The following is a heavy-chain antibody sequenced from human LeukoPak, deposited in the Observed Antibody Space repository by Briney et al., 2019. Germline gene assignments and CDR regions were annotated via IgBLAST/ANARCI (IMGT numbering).Heavy chain of an antibody. CDR2: TSVNGAVT. D-gene: IGHD4-17*01. CDR3: ARDRDGDEDFDY. V-gene: IGHV3-48*01. J-gene: IGHJ4*02. CDR1: GFTFSSYV. Sequence: GGSLRLSCAASGFTFSSYVMSWVRRAPGKGLEWLSHTSVNGAVTTYADSVKGRFTISSDTAKNSLYLQLNSLTVGDTAMYYCARDRDGDEDFDYWGRGTLVTVSS.